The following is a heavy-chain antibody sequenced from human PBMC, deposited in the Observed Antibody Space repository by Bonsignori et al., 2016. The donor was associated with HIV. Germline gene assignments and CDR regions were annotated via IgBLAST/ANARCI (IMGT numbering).Heavy chain of an antibody. CDR3: ARGEAALGLFNWGSSHSDAFDI. V-gene: IGHV3-21*01. CDR2: ISSSSSYI. J-gene: IGHJ3*02. Sequence: GGSLRLSCAASGFTFSSYSMNWVRQAPGKGLEWVSSISSSSSYIYYADSVKGRFTISRDNAKNSLYLQMNSLRAEDTAVYYCARGEAALGLFNWGSSHSDAFDIWGQGTMVTVSS. CDR1: GFTFSSYS. D-gene: IGHD7-27*01.